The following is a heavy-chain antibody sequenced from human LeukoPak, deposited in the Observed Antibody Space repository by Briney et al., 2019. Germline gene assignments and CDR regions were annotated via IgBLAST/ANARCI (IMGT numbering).Heavy chain of an antibody. J-gene: IGHJ5*02. V-gene: IGHV4-59*02. D-gene: IGHD3-9*01. CDR3: ARVVPYYDILTGYKGVGWFDP. CDR1: GGSVTSYY. Sequence: PSETLSLSCTVSGGSVTSYYWSWIRQPPGKGLKWIGYIYYSGSTNYNPSLKSRVTISVDTSKNQFSLKLSSVTAADTAVYYCARVVPYYDILTGYKGVGWFDPWGQGTLVTVSS. CDR2: IYYSGST.